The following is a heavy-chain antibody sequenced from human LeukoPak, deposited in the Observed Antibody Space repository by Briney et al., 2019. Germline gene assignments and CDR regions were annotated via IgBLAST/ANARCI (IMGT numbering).Heavy chain of an antibody. CDR1: GFTFSDTW. J-gene: IGHJ2*01. CDR2: FNSDGSSA. CDR3: ARGPPWYFDL. V-gene: IGHV3-74*01. Sequence: QSGGSLRLSCAASGFTFSDTWMHWVRQAPGKGLVWVSRFNSDGSSATYADSVKGRFSISRDNAKNTLYLQMNSLRVEDTAVYYCARGPPWYFDLWGRGTLVTVSS. D-gene: IGHD6-25*01.